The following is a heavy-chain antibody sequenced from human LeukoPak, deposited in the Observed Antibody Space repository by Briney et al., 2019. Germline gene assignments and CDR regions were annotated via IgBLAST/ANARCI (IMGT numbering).Heavy chain of an antibody. CDR3: ARGGYRVYYYYGMDV. V-gene: IGHV3-33*01. J-gene: IGHJ6*02. CDR2: IWYDGSNK. Sequence: GGSLRLSCVASGLTFSSYGMHWVRQAPGKGLEWVAVIWYDGSNKYYADSVKGRFTISRDNSKNTLYLQMNSLRAEDTAVYYCARGGYRVYYYYGMDVWGQGTTVTVSS. D-gene: IGHD3-22*01. CDR1: GLTFSSYG.